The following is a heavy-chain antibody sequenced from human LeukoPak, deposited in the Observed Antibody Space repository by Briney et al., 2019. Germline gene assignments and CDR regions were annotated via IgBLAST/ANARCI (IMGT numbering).Heavy chain of an antibody. V-gene: IGHV1-18*01. J-gene: IGHJ5*02. CDR1: GYIFTNFA. D-gene: IGHD3-16*01. CDR3: ARDLGSGWFDP. Sequence: ASVKVSCKASGYIFTNFAMNWVRQAPGQGLEWMGWISAHNGNTNYAQKVQGRVTMTTDTSTSTAYMEVRSLRSDDTAVYYCARDLGSGWFDPWGQGTLVTVSS. CDR2: ISAHNGNT.